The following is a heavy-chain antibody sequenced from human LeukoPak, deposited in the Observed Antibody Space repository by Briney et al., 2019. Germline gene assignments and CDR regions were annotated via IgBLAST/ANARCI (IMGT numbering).Heavy chain of an antibody. J-gene: IGHJ4*02. CDR3: ASEIIFGSFDY. D-gene: IGHD3-3*01. V-gene: IGHV3-30*04. CDR1: GLTFSSYA. Sequence: PGRSLRLSCAASGLTFSSYAMHWVRQAPGKGLEWVAVISYDGSNKYYADSVKGRFTISRDNSKNTLYLQMNSLRAEDTAVYYCASEIIFGSFDYWGQGTLVTVSS. CDR2: ISYDGSNK.